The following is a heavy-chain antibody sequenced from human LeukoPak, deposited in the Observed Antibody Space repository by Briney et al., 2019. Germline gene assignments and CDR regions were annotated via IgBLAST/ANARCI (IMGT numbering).Heavy chain of an antibody. CDR2: ISSSSSYI. V-gene: IGHV3-21*01. CDR1: GFTFSSYS. Sequence: AGGSLRLSCAASGFTFSSYSMNWVRQAPGKGLEWVSSISSSSSYIYYADSVKGRFTISRDNAKNSLYLQMNSLRAEDTAVYYCARAGVVGTMDVWGKGTTVTVSS. D-gene: IGHD2-2*01. J-gene: IGHJ6*03. CDR3: ARAGVVGTMDV.